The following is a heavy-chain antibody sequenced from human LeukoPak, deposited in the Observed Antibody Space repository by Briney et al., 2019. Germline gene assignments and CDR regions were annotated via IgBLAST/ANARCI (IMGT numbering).Heavy chain of an antibody. CDR2: IYTSGST. V-gene: IGHV4-61*02. D-gene: IGHD2-21*02. CDR1: GGSVSRGNYY. CDR3: ARTYCGGDCRGYYYHYYMDV. Sequence: SETLSLTCTVSGGSVSRGNYYWSWIRQPAGKGLEWIGRIYTSGSTNYNPSLKSRVTISVDRSKNQFSLKLSSVTAADTAVYYCARTYCGGDCRGYYYHYYMDVWGKGTTVTISS. J-gene: IGHJ6*03.